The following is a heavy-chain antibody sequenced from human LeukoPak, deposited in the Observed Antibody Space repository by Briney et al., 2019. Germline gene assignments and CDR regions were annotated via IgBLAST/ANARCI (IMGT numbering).Heavy chain of an antibody. D-gene: IGHD3-22*01. CDR3: TTVLFRGGYYSFDY. V-gene: IGHV3-53*01. J-gene: IGHJ4*02. CDR2: IYSGGNT. CDR1: GFSVSNTY. Sequence: GGSLRLSCAASGFSVSNTYMSWVRQAPGKGLEWVSIIYSGGNTYYADSVKGRFTISRDNSKNTLYLQMNRLRPEDTAVYYCTTVLFRGGYYSFDYWGQGTLVTVSS.